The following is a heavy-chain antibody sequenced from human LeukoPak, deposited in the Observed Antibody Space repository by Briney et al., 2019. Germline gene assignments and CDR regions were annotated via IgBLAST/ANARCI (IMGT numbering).Heavy chain of an antibody. Sequence: GGSLRLSCAASGFTFSSYSMNWVRQAPGKGLEGVSYISSSSSTINYADSVKGRFTISRDNAKNSLYLQMNSLRAEDTAVYYCARDVVVADDAFDIWGQGTMVTVSS. V-gene: IGHV3-48*01. CDR3: ARDVVVADDAFDI. CDR2: ISSSSSTI. CDR1: GFTFSSYS. D-gene: IGHD6-19*01. J-gene: IGHJ3*02.